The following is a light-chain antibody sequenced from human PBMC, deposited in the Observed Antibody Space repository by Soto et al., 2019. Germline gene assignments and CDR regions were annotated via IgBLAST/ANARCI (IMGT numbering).Light chain of an antibody. CDR3: QHYNDLPLT. CDR1: QSVATN. Sequence: EKVMTQSPATLSVSPGERVTLSCRASQSVATNLAWYQQKPGQAPRLLIPGAYIRATGIPDRFIGSGSGTEFTLTITSLQSEDFAVYYCQHYNDLPLTFGQGTKVEIK. V-gene: IGKV3-15*01. CDR2: GAY. J-gene: IGKJ1*01.